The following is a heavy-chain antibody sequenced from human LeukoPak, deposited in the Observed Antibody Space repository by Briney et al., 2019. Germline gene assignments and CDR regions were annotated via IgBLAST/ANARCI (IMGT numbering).Heavy chain of an antibody. CDR1: GFTFSSYA. D-gene: IGHD2-15*01. J-gene: IGHJ6*02. CDR2: IRGVGGST. Sequence: PGGSLRLSCAASGFTFSSYAMSWVRQAQGKGLPWVSAIRGVGGSTYYADSVKGRFTISRDNSKNTLYLQMNSLRAEDTAVYYCANLGYCSGGSCYYYYGMDVWGQGTTVTVSS. CDR3: ANLGYCSGGSCYYYYGMDV. V-gene: IGHV3-23*01.